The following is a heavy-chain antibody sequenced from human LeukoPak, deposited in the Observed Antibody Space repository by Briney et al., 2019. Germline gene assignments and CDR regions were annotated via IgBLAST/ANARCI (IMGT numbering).Heavy chain of an antibody. CDR3: ARELAYVDTAMVFDY. CDR2: IIPIPGIA. J-gene: IGHJ4*02. Sequence: SVKVSCKASGYTFTGYYMHWVRQAPGQGLEWMGRIIPIPGIANYAQKFQGRVTITADKSTSTAYMELSSLRSEDTAVYYCARELAYVDTAMVFDYWGQGTLATVSS. CDR1: GYTFTGYY. D-gene: IGHD5-18*01. V-gene: IGHV1-69*04.